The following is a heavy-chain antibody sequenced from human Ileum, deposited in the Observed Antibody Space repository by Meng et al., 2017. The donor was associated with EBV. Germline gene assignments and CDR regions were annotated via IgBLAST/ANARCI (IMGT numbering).Heavy chain of an antibody. D-gene: IGHD3-22*01. Sequence: QMQLQESRPGLVKPSTTLSLTCTVSGGSISSCDYYWSWIRQPPGKGLEWIGYIYYSGSTYYNPSLKSRVTISVDTSKNQFSLKLSSVTAADTAVYYCARGYYDSSGYGYWYFDLWGRGTLVTVSS. V-gene: IGHV4-30-4*01. CDR1: GGSISSCDYY. CDR3: ARGYYDSSGYGYWYFDL. CDR2: IYYSGST. J-gene: IGHJ2*01.